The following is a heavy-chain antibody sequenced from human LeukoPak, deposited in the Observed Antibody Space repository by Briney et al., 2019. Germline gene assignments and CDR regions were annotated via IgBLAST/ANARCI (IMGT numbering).Heavy chain of an antibody. CDR2: INPNSGDT. CDR3: ARARVSVSPPSDY. D-gene: IGHD6-6*01. CDR1: GYTFTGHY. Sequence: GASVKVSCKASGYTFTGHYIHWVRQAPGQGLEWMGRINPNSGDTNYAQKFQGRVTVTRDTSISTAYMELTRLTYDDTAVYYCARARVSVSPPSDYWGQGTLVTVSS. V-gene: IGHV1-2*06. J-gene: IGHJ4*02.